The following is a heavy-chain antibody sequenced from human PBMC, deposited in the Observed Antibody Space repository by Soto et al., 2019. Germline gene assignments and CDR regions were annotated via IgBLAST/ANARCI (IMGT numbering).Heavy chain of an antibody. CDR2: VHYSGST. J-gene: IGHJ5*02. CDR3: ARDRSTSSNWFDP. CDR1: GGSISSYY. V-gene: IGHV4-59*01. D-gene: IGHD2-2*01. Sequence: SETLSLTCTVSGGSISSYYWSWIRQPPGKGLEWIGYVHYSGSTNYNPSLKSRVTISLDTSKNQFSLKLSSVTAADTAFYYCARDRSTSSNWFDPWGQGSLVTVSS.